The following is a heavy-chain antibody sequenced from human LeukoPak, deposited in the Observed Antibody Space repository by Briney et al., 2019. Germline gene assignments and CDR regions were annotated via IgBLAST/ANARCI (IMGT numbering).Heavy chain of an antibody. J-gene: IGHJ4*02. D-gene: IGHD4-17*01. Sequence: SETLSLTCTVSGGSLSSGGYYWSWIRQPPGEGLEWIRYIYYSGSTYYHPSLKSRVTISLDTSKNQFSLKLSSVTAADTAVYYCARVTTVTTSFHFDYWGQGTLVTVSS. V-gene: IGHV4-30-4*01. CDR3: ARVTTVTTSFHFDY. CDR2: IYYSGST. CDR1: GGSLSSGGYY.